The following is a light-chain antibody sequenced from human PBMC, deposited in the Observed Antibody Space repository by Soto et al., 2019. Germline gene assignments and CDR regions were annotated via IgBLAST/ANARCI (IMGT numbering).Light chain of an antibody. V-gene: IGKV1-39*01. CDR2: SSS. J-gene: IGKJ1*01. Sequence: DIRVTQSPSSLSASVGDRVTLTCRTSQHVATYLNWYQQKSGRAPTLLIYSSSGLQPGVSPRFSGSGSGTHFALTISSLQSEDFAPYCCQQTYSVPPTFGQGTTVDFK. CDR3: QQTYSVPPT. CDR1: QHVATY.